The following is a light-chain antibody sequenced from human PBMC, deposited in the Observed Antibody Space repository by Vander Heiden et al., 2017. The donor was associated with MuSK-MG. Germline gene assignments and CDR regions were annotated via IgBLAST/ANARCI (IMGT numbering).Light chain of an antibody. V-gene: IGKV1-39*01. Sequence: DIQMPQSPSSLSASVGDRVTITCRASQSISSYLNWYQQKPGKAPKLLIYAASSLQSGVPSRFSGSGSGTDFTRTISSLQPEDFATYYCQQSYSTLGFGQGTKVEIK. CDR2: AAS. CDR1: QSISSY. CDR3: QQSYSTLG. J-gene: IGKJ1*01.